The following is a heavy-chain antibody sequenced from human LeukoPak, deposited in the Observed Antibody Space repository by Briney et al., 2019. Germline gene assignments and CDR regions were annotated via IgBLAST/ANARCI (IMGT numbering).Heavy chain of an antibody. CDR3: AKDRSCTNNICHGDFDY. J-gene: IGHJ4*02. CDR1: GFTFSNYA. D-gene: IGHD2-8*01. V-gene: IGHV3-23*01. Sequence: PGGSLRLSCAASGFTFSNYAMSWVRQAPRKGLEGVSGISGSGGDTYYADSVKGRFTISRDNSKNTLYLQMNSLRAEDTAVYYCAKDRSCTNNICHGDFDYWGQGTLVTVSS. CDR2: ISGSGGDT.